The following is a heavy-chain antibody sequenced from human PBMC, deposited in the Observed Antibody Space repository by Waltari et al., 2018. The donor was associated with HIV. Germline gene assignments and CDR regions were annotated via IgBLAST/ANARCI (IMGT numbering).Heavy chain of an antibody. J-gene: IGHJ5*02. D-gene: IGHD4-17*01. V-gene: IGHV3-73*01. CDR2: IRGKPNSYAT. CDR1: GFTFGVSS. CDR3: TKSVGDSARGWFDP. Sequence: EVQLVESGGGLVESGGSRKLAGAASGFTFGVSSVHRVRQASGKGLEWVGRIRGKPNSYATAYAESLKGSFTISRDDSKNTAYLQMNSLKTEDTAVYYCTKSVGDSARGWFDPWGQGALVTVSS.